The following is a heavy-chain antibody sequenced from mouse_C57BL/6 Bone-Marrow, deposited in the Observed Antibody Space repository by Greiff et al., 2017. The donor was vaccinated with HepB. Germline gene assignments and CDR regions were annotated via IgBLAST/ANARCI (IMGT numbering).Heavy chain of an antibody. V-gene: IGHV10-1*01. Sequence: EVQLVESGGGLVQPKGSLKLSCAASGFSFNTYAMNWVRQAPGKGLEWVARIRSKSNNYATYYADSVKDRFTISRDDSESMLYLQMNNLKTEDTAMYYCVIITTVVAFRYFDVWGTGTTVTVSS. D-gene: IGHD1-1*01. CDR2: IRSKSNNYAT. CDR1: GFSFNTYA. J-gene: IGHJ1*03. CDR3: VIITTVVAFRYFDV.